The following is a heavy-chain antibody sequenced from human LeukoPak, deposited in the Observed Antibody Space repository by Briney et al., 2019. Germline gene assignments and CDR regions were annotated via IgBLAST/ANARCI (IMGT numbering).Heavy chain of an antibody. Sequence: SETLSLTCTVSGVSISSYYWSWIRQPPGKGLEWIGYIYYSGSTNYNPSLKSRVTISVDTSKNQFSLKLSSVTAADTAVYYCARGVGANDYWGQGTLVTVSS. D-gene: IGHD1-26*01. CDR2: IYYSGST. CDR1: GVSISSYY. CDR3: ARGVGANDY. V-gene: IGHV4-59*01. J-gene: IGHJ4*02.